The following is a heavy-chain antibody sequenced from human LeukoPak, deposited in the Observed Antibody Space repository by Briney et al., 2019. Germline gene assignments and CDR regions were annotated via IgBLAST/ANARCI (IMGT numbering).Heavy chain of an antibody. V-gene: IGHV4-4*07. CDR3: TSDKIAAAASFDY. Sequence: SETLSLTCTVSGGSISSYYWSWIRQPAGKGLEWIGRIYTSGSTNYNPSLKSRVTMSVDTSKNQFSLKLSSVTDSDTDVYYCTSDKIAAAASFDYWGQGTLFTASS. J-gene: IGHJ4*02. CDR1: GGSISSYY. CDR2: IYTSGST. D-gene: IGHD6-13*01.